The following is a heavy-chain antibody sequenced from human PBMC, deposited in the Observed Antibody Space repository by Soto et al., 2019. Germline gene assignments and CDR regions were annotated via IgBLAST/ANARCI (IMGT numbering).Heavy chain of an antibody. D-gene: IGHD6-6*01. CDR3: ARERPDGARLDP. Sequence: PLSLPCAVSGGSISSGGYSWSWIRQPPGKGLEWIGYIYHSGSTYYNPSLKSRVTISVDRSKNQFSLKLSSVTAADTAVYYCARERPDGARLDPWGQGTLVTVSS. V-gene: IGHV4-30-2*01. J-gene: IGHJ5*02. CDR2: IYHSGST. CDR1: GGSISSGGYS.